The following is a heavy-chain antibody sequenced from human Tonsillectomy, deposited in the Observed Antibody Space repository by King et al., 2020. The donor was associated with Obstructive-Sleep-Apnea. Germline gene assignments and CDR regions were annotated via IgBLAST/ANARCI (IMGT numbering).Heavy chain of an antibody. Sequence: VQLQESGPGLVKPSETLSLTCTVSGGSISSYYWSWIRQPPGKGLEWIGYIYYSENTKYNPSLKNRVTISGDTSKNQFTLKLDSVTAADTAVYYCARGEWEIRHFDYWGQGTLVTVSS. CDR3: ARGEWEIRHFDY. CDR1: GGSISSYY. J-gene: IGHJ4*02. V-gene: IGHV4-59*08. CDR2: IYYSENT. D-gene: IGHD1-26*01.